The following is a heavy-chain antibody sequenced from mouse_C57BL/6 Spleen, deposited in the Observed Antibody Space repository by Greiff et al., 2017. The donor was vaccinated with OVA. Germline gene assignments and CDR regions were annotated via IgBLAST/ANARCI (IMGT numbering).Heavy chain of an antibody. D-gene: IGHD2-3*01. CDR1: GYTFTDYY. J-gene: IGHJ3*01. CDR3: ARDGYYPWFAY. Sequence: SGPVLVKPGASVKMSCKASGYTFTDYYMNWVKQSHGKSLEWIGVINPYNGGTSYNQKFKGKATLTVDKSSSTAYMELNSLTSEDSAVYYCARDGYYPWFAYWGQGTLVTVSA. CDR2: INPYNGGT. V-gene: IGHV1-19*01.